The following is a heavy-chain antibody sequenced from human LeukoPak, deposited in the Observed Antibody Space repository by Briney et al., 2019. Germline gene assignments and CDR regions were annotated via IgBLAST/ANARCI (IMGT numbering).Heavy chain of an antibody. D-gene: IGHD1-1*01. CDR3: AKDMTTLYGKRRYYGMDV. CDR2: VSGRGGNT. V-gene: IGHV3-23*01. J-gene: IGHJ6*02. Sequence: GGSLRLSCAASGFTVSSYAMSWVRQAPGRGLEWGTSVSGRGGNTYYADSVKGRFTISRDNSKNTLYLQMNSLRAEDTAVYYCAKDMTTLYGKRRYYGMDVWGQGTTVTVSS. CDR1: GFTVSSYA.